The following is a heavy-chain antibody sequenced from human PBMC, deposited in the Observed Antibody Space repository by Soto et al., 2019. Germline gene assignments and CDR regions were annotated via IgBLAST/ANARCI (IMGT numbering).Heavy chain of an antibody. Sequence: GGSLRLSCAASGFTFSSYAMSWVRQAPGKGLEWVSAISGSGGSTYYADSVKGRFTFSRDNSKNTLYLQMNSLRAEDTAVYYCAKVYDSSGYVGYFDYWGQGTLVTVSS. CDR3: AKVYDSSGYVGYFDY. D-gene: IGHD3-22*01. V-gene: IGHV3-23*01. J-gene: IGHJ4*02. CDR1: GFTFSSYA. CDR2: ISGSGGST.